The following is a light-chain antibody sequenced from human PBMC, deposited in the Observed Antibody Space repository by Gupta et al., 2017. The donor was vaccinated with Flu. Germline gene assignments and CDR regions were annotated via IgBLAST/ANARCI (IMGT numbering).Light chain of an antibody. CDR3: QQYNNWPLYT. CDR1: QSVSSN. J-gene: IGKJ2*01. V-gene: IGKV3-15*01. CDR2: GAS. Sequence: EIVMTPSPATLSVSPGERATLSCRASQSVSSNLAWYQQKPGQAPRLLIYGASTRATGIPARFSGSGSGTEFTLTISSLQSEDFAVYYCQQYNNWPLYTFGQGTKMDIK.